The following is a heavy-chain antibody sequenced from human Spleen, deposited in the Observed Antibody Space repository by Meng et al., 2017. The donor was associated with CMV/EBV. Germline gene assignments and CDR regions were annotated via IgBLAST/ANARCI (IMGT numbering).Heavy chain of an antibody. CDR1: GFTFSDYY. J-gene: IGHJ5*02. D-gene: IGHD4-11*01. V-gene: IGHV3-11*01. CDR2: LSGNRNSI. Sequence: GESLKISCEGSGFTFSDYYMSWIRQTPGKGLEWVADLSGNRNSIYYTDSVKGRFSISRDNAKNSLYLQMNSLRAEDTAVYYCARSQGNYDKTDLWGRGTLVTVSS. CDR3: ARSQGNYDKTDL.